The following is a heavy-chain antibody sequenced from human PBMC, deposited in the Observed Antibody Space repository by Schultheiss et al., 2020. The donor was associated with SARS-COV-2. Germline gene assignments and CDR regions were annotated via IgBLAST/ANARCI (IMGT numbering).Heavy chain of an antibody. V-gene: IGHV3-23*01. CDR2: ISGSGGST. J-gene: IGHJ4*02. Sequence: GGSLRLSCAASGFTFSSYAMSWVRQAPGKGLEWVSAISGSGGSTYYADSVKGRFTISRDNSKNTLYLQMNSLRAEDTAVYYCAKAQGVYSSSWYLARHDYWGQGTLVTVSS. CDR3: AKAQGVYSSSWYLARHDY. D-gene: IGHD6-13*01. CDR1: GFTFSSYA.